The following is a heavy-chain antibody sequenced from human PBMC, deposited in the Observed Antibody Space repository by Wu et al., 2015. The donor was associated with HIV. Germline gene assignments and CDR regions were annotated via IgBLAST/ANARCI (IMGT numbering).Heavy chain of an antibody. CDR2: INPSGGSV. D-gene: IGHD1-1*01. CDR3: ANRNRIGNMEAFDI. J-gene: IGHJ3*02. V-gene: IGHV1-46*03. Sequence: QVQLVQSGVEVKKTGASVRISCRTSGYTFTRYSIHWVRQAPGLSLEWMGVINPSGGSVSYAQKFQGRVTMTRDTSTSTVYMELSSLRSEDTAVYFCANRNRIGNMEAFDIWGQGTMVIVSS. CDR1: GYTFTRYS.